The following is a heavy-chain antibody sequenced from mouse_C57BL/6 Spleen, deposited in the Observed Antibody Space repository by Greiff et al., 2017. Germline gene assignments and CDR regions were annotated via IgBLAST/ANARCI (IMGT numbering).Heavy chain of an antibody. CDR3: ARQYYYGSSSYYFDY. D-gene: IGHD1-1*01. CDR2: ISSGGSYT. J-gene: IGHJ2*01. Sequence: EVQGVESGGDLVKPGGSLKLSCAASGFTFSSYGMSWVRQTPDKRLEWVATISSGGSYTYYPDSVKGRFTISRDNAKNTLYLQMSSLKSEDTAMYYCARQYYYGSSSYYFDYWGQGTTLTVSS. CDR1: GFTFSSYG. V-gene: IGHV5-6*01.